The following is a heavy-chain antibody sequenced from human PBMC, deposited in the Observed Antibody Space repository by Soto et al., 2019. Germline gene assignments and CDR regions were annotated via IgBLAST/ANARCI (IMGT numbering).Heavy chain of an antibody. CDR3: ARSPEYSSSFFDY. CDR1: GFTVSSNY. D-gene: IGHD6-6*01. J-gene: IGHJ4*02. Sequence: PGGSLRLSCAASGFTVSSNYMSWVRQAPGKGLEWVSVIYSGGSTYYADSVKGRFTISRHNSKNTLYLQMNSLRAEDTAVYYCARSPEYSSSFFDYWGQGTLVTVSS. CDR2: IYSGGST. V-gene: IGHV3-53*04.